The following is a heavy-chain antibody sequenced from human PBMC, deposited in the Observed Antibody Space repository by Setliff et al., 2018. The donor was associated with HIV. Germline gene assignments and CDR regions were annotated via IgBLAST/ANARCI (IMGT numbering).Heavy chain of an antibody. D-gene: IGHD6-19*01. CDR1: RGTFNRYT. CDR2: IIPMYGTT. V-gene: IGHV1-18*01. J-gene: IGHJ4*02. Sequence: ASVKVSCKASRGTFNRYTISWVRQAPGQGLEWMGGIIPMYGTTKYADYLQDRFTMTTDTSTNTAYMELRNLNSDDTGIYYCARDHPNMAVGAVYWGQGTLVTVSS. CDR3: ARDHPNMAVGAVY.